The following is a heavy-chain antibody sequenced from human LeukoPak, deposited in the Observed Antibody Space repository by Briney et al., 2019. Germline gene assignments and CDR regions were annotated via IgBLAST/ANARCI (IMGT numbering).Heavy chain of an antibody. D-gene: IGHD4-11*01. J-gene: IGHJ4*02. V-gene: IGHV4-39*01. CDR3: VSRRGDDDYRPDY. CDR2: IHYTGIT. CDR1: GGSITSSKYY. Sequence: SETLSPTCTVSGGSITSSKYYWGWIRQPPGRGLEWIGSIHYTGITYYNPSLKTRVTISVDTSKNQFSLTLSSVTAADTSVYYCVSRRGDDDYRPDYWGQGTLVTVSS.